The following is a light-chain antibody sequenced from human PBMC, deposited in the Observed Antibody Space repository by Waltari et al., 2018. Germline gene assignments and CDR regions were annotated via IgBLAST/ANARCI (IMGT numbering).Light chain of an antibody. J-gene: IGLJ1*01. CDR3: SSYTGWIYV. Sequence: QSALTQPASVSGSPGQSITISCTGTSSDVGTYNFVSWYQQPPGKGPKLIIYEVNKRSSGGSNRVSGSKSGNKAPRTISGLQTEDEADYYCSSYTGWIYVFGSGTKVTVL. V-gene: IGLV2-14*02. CDR1: SSDVGTYNF. CDR2: EVN.